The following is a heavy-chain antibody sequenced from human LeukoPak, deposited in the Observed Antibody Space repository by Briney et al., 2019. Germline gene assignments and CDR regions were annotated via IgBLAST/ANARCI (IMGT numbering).Heavy chain of an antibody. J-gene: IGHJ4*02. CDR3: ARVCIRGVIHGNYFDY. D-gene: IGHD3-10*01. CDR1: GGSISSSSYY. V-gene: IGHV4-39*01. Sequence: PSETLSLTCTVSGGSISSSSYYWGWIGRPPGKGLEWIGSIYYSGSTYYNPSLKSRVTISVDTSKNQFSLKLSSVTAADTAVYYCARVCIRGVIHGNYFDYWGQGTLVTVSS. CDR2: IYYSGST.